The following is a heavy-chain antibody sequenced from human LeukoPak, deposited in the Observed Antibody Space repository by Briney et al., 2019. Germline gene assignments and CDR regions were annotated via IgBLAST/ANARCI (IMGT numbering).Heavy chain of an antibody. J-gene: IGHJ4*02. CDR1: GHTLTTHD. CDR2: INPSGGST. CDR3: ASTYYYDSSGYGLVRLGPFDY. D-gene: IGHD3-22*01. V-gene: IGHV1-46*01. Sequence: ASVKVSCKTSGHTLTTHDINWVRQAPGQGLEWMGIINPSGGSTSYAQKFQGRVTMTRDTSTSTVYMELSSLRSEDTAVYYCASTYYYDSSGYGLVRLGPFDYWGQGTLVTVSS.